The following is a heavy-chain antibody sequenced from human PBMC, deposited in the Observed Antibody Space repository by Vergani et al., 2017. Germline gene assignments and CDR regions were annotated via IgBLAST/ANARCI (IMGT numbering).Heavy chain of an antibody. Sequence: EVQLLESGGGLVQPVGSLRLSCAASGFTFSSYAMSWVRQAPGKGLEWVSAISGSGGSTYYADSVKGRFTISRDNSKNTLYLQMNSLRAEDTAVYYCARARRFGDYYYYGLDVWGQGTAVTVSS. D-gene: IGHD3-10*01. J-gene: IGHJ6*02. CDR2: ISGSGGST. V-gene: IGHV3-23*01. CDR3: ARARRFGDYYYYGLDV. CDR1: GFTFSSYA.